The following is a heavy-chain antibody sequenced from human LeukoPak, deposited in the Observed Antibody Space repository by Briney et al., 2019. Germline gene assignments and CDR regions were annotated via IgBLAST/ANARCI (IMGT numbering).Heavy chain of an antibody. V-gene: IGHV1-46*01. CDR2: INPSGGST. CDR3: ARDLEAVASIDY. D-gene: IGHD6-19*01. CDR1: GYTFTSYY. Sequence: ASVKVSCKASGYTFTSYYMHWVRQAPGQGFEWMGIINPSGGSTSYAQKFQGRVTMTRDTSTSTVYMELSSLRSEDTAVYYCARDLEAVASIDYWGQGTLVTVSS. J-gene: IGHJ4*02.